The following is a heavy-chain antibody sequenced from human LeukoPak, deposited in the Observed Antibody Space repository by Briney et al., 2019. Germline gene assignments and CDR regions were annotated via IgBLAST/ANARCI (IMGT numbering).Heavy chain of an antibody. D-gene: IGHD6-19*01. J-gene: IGHJ4*02. CDR3: ARGNGWSYFDY. V-gene: IGHV4-30-2*01. Sequence: TLSLTCIVSGDSISSRGWYWSWIRQPPGEGLEWIGYISPSGSSFYSPSLKSRVTMSIDRSKNQFFLKLTSVTAADTAVYYCARGNGWSYFDYWGQGTLITVSS. CDR2: ISPSGSS. CDR1: GDSISSRGWY.